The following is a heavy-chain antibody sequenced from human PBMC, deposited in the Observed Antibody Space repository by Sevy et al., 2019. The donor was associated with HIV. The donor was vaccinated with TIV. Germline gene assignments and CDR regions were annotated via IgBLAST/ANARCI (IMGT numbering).Heavy chain of an antibody. D-gene: IGHD6-19*01. Sequence: GVSLRLSCAASGFTFSSYGMHWVRQAPGKGLDWVTVISYDGSNKYYADSVKGRFTISRDNSKNTLYLQMNSLRVEDTAGYYCAKGGQWLVRDWFDPWGQGTLVTVSS. CDR2: ISYDGSNK. V-gene: IGHV3-30*18. CDR1: GFTFSSYG. J-gene: IGHJ5*02. CDR3: AKGGQWLVRDWFDP.